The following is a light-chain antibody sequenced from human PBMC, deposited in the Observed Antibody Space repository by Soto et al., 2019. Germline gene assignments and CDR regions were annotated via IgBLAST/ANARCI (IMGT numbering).Light chain of an antibody. J-gene: IGLJ7*01. Sequence: QSVLTQPPSASATPGQRVTISCSGSGSNIGSNTVNWYQQLPGPAPRLLIYNNDQRPSGVPDRFSGSKSGTSASLAISGLRSEDEGDYYCAAWDGTLNGVVFGGGTQLTVL. CDR3: AAWDGTLNGVV. CDR2: NND. CDR1: GSNIGSNT. V-gene: IGLV1-44*01.